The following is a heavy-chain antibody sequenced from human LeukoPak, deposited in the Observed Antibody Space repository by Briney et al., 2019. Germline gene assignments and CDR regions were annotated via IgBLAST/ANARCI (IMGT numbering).Heavy chain of an antibody. D-gene: IGHD6-13*01. J-gene: IGHJ4*02. CDR3: ASISIAAAGADY. CDR1: GGSFSGYF. Sequence: SETLSLTCAVYGGSFSGYFWSWIRQPPGKGLEWIGEINHSGSTNYNPSLKSRVTISVDTSKNQFSLKLSSVTAADTAVYYCASISIAAAGADYWGQGTLVTVSS. V-gene: IGHV4-34*01. CDR2: INHSGST.